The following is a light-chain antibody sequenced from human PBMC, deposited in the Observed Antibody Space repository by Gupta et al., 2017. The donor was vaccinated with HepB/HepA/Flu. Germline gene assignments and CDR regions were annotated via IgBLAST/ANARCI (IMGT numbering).Light chain of an antibody. J-gene: IGKJ2*01. V-gene: IGKV1-9*01. CDR3: QQRNSSPGDT. CDR2: AAS. CDR1: QGISNY. Sequence: DIQLTQSPSFLSASVGDRVTITCRASQGISNYLAWYQQKPGKAPKLLIYAASTLQSGVPSRFSGSGYGTEFTLTISSRHPEDFATYYCQQRNSSPGDTFGQGTKLQVK.